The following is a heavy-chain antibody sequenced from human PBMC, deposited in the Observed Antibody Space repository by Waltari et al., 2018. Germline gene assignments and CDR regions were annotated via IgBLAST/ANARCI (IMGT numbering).Heavy chain of an antibody. V-gene: IGHV3-21*01. D-gene: IGHD6-13*01. CDR2: ISSSRSYI. Sequence: EVQLVESGGGLVKPGGSLRLSCAASGFTFSSYSMNWVRQAPGKGLEWVSSISSSRSYIYYADSVKGRFTISRDNAKNSLYLQMNSLRAEDTAVYYCARVGAAAKYYFDYWGQGTLVTVSS. CDR1: GFTFSSYS. CDR3: ARVGAAAKYYFDY. J-gene: IGHJ4*02.